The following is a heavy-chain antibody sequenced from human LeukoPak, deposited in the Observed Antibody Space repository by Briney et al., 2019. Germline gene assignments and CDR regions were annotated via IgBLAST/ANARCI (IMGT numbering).Heavy chain of an antibody. J-gene: IGHJ5*02. CDR2: ISAYNGNA. Sequence: ASVKVSCKASGYTFTSYGISWVRQAPGQGLEWMGWISAYNGNANYAQKLQGRVTMTTDTSTSTAYMELRSLRSDDTAVYYCASDGGYCSSTSCYASRFDPWGQGTLVTVSS. CDR3: ASDGGYCSSTSCYASRFDP. D-gene: IGHD2-2*03. V-gene: IGHV1-18*01. CDR1: GYTFTSYG.